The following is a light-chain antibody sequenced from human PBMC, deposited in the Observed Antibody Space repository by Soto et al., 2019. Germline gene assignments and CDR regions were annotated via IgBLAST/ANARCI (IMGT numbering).Light chain of an antibody. CDR1: QSVGNN. Sequence: EIVMTQSPATLSVSPWERATLSCRASQSVGNNLAWYQQKPGQAPRLLIYGAVTRATGIPARFSGSGSGTEFTLTISRLEPEDFAVYYCQQYDTSPAWTFGQGTKVDIK. CDR3: QQYDTSPAWT. J-gene: IGKJ1*01. CDR2: GAV. V-gene: IGKV3-15*01.